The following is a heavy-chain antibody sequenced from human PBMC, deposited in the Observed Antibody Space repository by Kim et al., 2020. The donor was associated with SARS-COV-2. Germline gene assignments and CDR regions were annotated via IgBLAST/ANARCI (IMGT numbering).Heavy chain of an antibody. CDR3: ARAPITMIVVFKAFEI. CDR2: IYYSGGT. D-gene: IGHD3-22*01. Sequence: SETLSLTCTVSGGSISSGGYYWSWIRQHPGKGLEWIGYIYYSGGTYYNPSLKRRVTISVDTSKNQFSLKLSSVTAADTAVYYCARAPITMIVVFKAFEIWGQGTTVSVSS. CDR1: GGSISSGGYY. V-gene: IGHV4-31*03. J-gene: IGHJ3*02.